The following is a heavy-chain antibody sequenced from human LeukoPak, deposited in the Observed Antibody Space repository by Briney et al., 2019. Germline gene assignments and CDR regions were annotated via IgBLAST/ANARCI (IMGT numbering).Heavy chain of an antibody. Sequence: GGSLRLSRAASGFTVSNNYVGWVRQAPGKGLEWVSVIYRDGSTYYADSVKGRFTISRDNSKNTLSLQMNSLRAEDTAVYYCAGAIGYFDFWGQGTLVTVSS. CDR1: GFTVSNNY. D-gene: IGHD2-21*01. CDR3: AGAIGYFDF. CDR2: IYRDGST. V-gene: IGHV3-53*01. J-gene: IGHJ4*02.